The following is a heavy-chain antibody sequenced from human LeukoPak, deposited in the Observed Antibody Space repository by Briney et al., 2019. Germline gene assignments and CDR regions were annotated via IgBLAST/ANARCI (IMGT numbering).Heavy chain of an antibody. CDR1: GDSVSSNSAA. Sequence: SQTLSLTCAISGDSVSSNSAAWNWIRQSPLRGLEWLGRTYYRSKWYNDYAVSVKSRITINPDTSKNQFSLQLNSVTPEDTAVYYCARADRWSTRTWGGYYYYYMDVWGKGTTVTVSS. CDR3: ARADRWSTRTWGGYYYYYMDV. CDR2: TYYRSKWYN. D-gene: IGHD3-16*01. J-gene: IGHJ6*03. V-gene: IGHV6-1*01.